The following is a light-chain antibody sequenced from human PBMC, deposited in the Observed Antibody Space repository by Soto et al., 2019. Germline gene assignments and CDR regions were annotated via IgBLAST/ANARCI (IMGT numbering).Light chain of an antibody. Sequence: QSALTQPASVSGSPGQSITISCTGTSSDVGGYNYVSWYPQHPGKAPKLRIDDVSNRPSGVSNRFSGSKSGNTASLTISGLQAEDEADYYCSSYTRSSTLVFGGGTKVTVL. CDR1: SSDVGGYNY. CDR3: SSYTRSSTLV. J-gene: IGLJ2*01. CDR2: DVS. V-gene: IGLV2-14*01.